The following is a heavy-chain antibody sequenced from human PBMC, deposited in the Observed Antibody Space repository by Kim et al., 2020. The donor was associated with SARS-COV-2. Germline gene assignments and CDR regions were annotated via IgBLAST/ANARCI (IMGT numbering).Heavy chain of an antibody. CDR3: ASSGWFGELADY. J-gene: IGHJ4*02. CDR1: GGSFSGYY. D-gene: IGHD3-10*01. CDR2: INHSGST. V-gene: IGHV4-34*01. Sequence: SETLSLTCAVYGGSFSGYYWSWIRQPPGKGLEWIGEINHSGSTNYNPSLKSRVTISVDTSKNQFSLKLSSVTAADTAVYYCASSGWFGELADYWGQGTLVTVSS.